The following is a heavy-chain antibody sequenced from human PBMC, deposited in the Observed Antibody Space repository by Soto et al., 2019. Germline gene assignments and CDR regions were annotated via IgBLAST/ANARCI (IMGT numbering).Heavy chain of an antibody. CDR2: IIPIFGTA. J-gene: IGHJ6*02. CDR1: GGTFSSYA. D-gene: IGHD4-17*01. CDR3: ARDPLGEPYGVTYYYYYGMDV. Sequence: GASVKVSCKASGGTFSSYAISWVRQAPGQGLEWMGGIIPIFGTANYAQKFQGRVTITADESTSTAYMELSSLRSEDTAVHYCARDPLGEPYGVTYYYYYGMDVWGQGTTVTVSS. V-gene: IGHV1-69*13.